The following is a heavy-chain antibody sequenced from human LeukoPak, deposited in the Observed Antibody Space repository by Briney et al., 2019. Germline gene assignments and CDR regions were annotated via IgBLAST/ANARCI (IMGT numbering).Heavy chain of an antibody. CDR1: GYSISSGYY. D-gene: IGHD3-10*01. Sequence: SETLSLTYAVSGYSISSGYYWGWIRQPPGKGLEWIASTYHSGSTYYNSSLRSRVNISVDTSKNQFSLKLSSVTAADTAVYYCARDPTMYYYGSGRGNWFDPWGQGTLVTVSS. J-gene: IGHJ5*02. V-gene: IGHV4-38-2*02. CDR2: TYHSGST. CDR3: ARDPTMYYYGSGRGNWFDP.